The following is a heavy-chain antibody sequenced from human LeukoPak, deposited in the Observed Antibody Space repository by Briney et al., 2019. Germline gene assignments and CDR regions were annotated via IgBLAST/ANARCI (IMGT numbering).Heavy chain of an antibody. Sequence: EASVKVSCKASGYTFTSYYMHWVRQAPGQGLEWMGIINPSGGSTSYAQKFQGRVTMTRDTSTSTVYMELSSLRSEDTAVYYCARDLRPRYCSSTSCSQYYYYGMDVWGQGTTVTVSS. V-gene: IGHV1-46*01. D-gene: IGHD2-2*01. CDR2: INPSGGST. J-gene: IGHJ6*02. CDR3: ARDLRPRYCSSTSCSQYYYYGMDV. CDR1: GYTFTSYY.